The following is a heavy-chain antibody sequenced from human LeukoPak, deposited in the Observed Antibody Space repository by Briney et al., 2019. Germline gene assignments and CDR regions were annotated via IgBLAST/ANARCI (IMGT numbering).Heavy chain of an antibody. Sequence: SETLSLTCSVSGGSISSYYWSWIRQPPGKGLEWIGYISYSGNTNYNPSLKSRVTISVDTSKNQFSLKLNSVTAADTAVYYCARGVPFDPWGQGTLVTVSS. J-gene: IGHJ5*02. V-gene: IGHV4-59*01. D-gene: IGHD4/OR15-4a*01. CDR2: ISYSGNT. CDR1: GGSISSYY. CDR3: ARGVPFDP.